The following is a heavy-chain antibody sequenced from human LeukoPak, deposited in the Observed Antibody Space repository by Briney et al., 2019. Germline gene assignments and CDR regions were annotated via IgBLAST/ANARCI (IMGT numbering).Heavy chain of an antibody. D-gene: IGHD2-8*01. Sequence: SVKVSCKASGGTFSSYAISWVRQAPGQGLEWMGGIIPIFGTANYAQKFQGRVTITADESTSTAYMELSSLRSEDTAVYYCARGGHCTVATRPFDYWGQGTLVTVSS. CDR1: GGTFSSYA. V-gene: IGHV1-69*13. CDR3: ARGGHCTVATRPFDY. CDR2: IIPIFGTA. J-gene: IGHJ4*02.